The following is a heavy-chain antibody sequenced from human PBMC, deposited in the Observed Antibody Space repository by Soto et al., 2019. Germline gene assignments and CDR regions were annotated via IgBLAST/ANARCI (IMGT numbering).Heavy chain of an antibody. Sequence: GGSLRLSCAASGFTFSSYAMSWVRQAPGKGLEWVAVISYDGSNKYYVDSVKGRFTISRDNSKNSLYLQMNSLRAEDTAVYYCAKEDCSGGSCLSGDYWGQGTLVTVSS. CDR1: GFTFSSYA. V-gene: IGHV3-30*18. CDR3: AKEDCSGGSCLSGDY. CDR2: ISYDGSNK. J-gene: IGHJ4*02. D-gene: IGHD2-15*01.